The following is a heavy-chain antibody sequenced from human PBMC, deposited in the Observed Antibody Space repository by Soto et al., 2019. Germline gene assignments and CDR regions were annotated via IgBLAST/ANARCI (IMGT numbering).Heavy chain of an antibody. Sequence: QVQLVQSGAEVKKPGSSVKVSCKASGGTFSSYAISWVRQAPGQGLEWMGGIIPIFATANYAQKFQGRVTITADESTSTAHMELSSLRAEATAVYYGARGPFHSRGGVYDYYGMDVWGQGTTVTASS. CDR2: IIPIFATA. D-gene: IGHD6-13*01. J-gene: IGHJ6*02. V-gene: IGHV1-69*12. CDR1: GGTFSSYA. CDR3: ARGPFHSRGGVYDYYGMDV.